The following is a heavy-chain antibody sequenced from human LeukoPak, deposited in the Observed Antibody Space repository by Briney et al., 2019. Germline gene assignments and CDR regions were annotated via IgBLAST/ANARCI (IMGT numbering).Heavy chain of an antibody. V-gene: IGHV3-20*04. J-gene: IGHJ4*02. D-gene: IGHD6-19*01. CDR2: INWNGGST. CDR1: GFTFDDYG. Sequence: PGGSLRLSCAASGFTFDDYGMSWVRQAPGKGLEWVSGINWNGGSTGYADSVKGRFTISRDNAKNSLYLQMNSLRAEDTAVYYCAKSPAVAVLYYFDYWGQGTLVTVSS. CDR3: AKSPAVAVLYYFDY.